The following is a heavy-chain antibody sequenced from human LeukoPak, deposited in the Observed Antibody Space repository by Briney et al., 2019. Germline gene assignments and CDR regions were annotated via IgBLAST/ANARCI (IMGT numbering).Heavy chain of an antibody. Sequence: GGSLRLTCAASGFTFSSYSMNCVRQAPGKGLEWVSYISSSSSTIYYADSVKGRFTISRDNAKNSLYLQMNSLRAEDTAVYYCAGRNLGQYCSSTSCYAYYYYYGMDVWGQGTTVTVCS. D-gene: IGHD2-2*01. V-gene: IGHV3-48*01. CDR3: AGRNLGQYCSSTSCYAYYYYYGMDV. CDR2: ISSSSSTI. CDR1: GFTFSSYS. J-gene: IGHJ6*02.